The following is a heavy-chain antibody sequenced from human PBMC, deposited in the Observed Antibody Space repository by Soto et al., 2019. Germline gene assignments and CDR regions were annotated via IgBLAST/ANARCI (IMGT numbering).Heavy chain of an antibody. CDR3: AKDDRKDGYINSDY. D-gene: IGHD5-12*01. Sequence: EVQLLESGGGLVQPGGSLRLSCAASGFTLTCCAMTWVRQAPGKGLEWVSSISSSDGSTYYADTVKGRFTISRDNSKNTLSLQMYSLRAEDTAVYYCAKDDRKDGYINSDYWGQGTLVTVSS. J-gene: IGHJ4*02. V-gene: IGHV3-23*01. CDR2: ISSSDGST. CDR1: GFTLTCCA.